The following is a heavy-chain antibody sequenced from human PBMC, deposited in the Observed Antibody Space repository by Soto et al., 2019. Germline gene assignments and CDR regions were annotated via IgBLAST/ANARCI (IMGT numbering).Heavy chain of an antibody. CDR1: GYTFTSYA. CDR3: ARGGRDCSGGSCYSPH. CDR2: INAGNGNT. V-gene: IGHV1-3*01. J-gene: IGHJ4*02. D-gene: IGHD2-15*01. Sequence: ASVKVSCKASGYTFTSYAMHWVGQAPGQRLEWMGWINAGNGNTKYSQKFQGRVTITRDTSASTAYMELSSLRSEDTAVYYCARGGRDCSGGSCYSPHWGQGTLVTVSS.